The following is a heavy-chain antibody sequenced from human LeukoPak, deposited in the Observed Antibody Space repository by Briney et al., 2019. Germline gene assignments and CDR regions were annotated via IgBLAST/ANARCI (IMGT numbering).Heavy chain of an antibody. J-gene: IGHJ4*02. CDR1: GFTFSSYA. D-gene: IGHD3-22*01. V-gene: IGHV3-30-3*01. CDR3: ARDRVVITLNYFDY. Sequence: GGSLRLSCAASGFTFSSYAMHWVRQAPGKGLEWVAVISYDGSNKYYADSVKGRFTISRDNSKNTLYLQMNSLRAEDTAVYYCARDRVVITLNYFDYWGQGTPVTVSS. CDR2: ISYDGSNK.